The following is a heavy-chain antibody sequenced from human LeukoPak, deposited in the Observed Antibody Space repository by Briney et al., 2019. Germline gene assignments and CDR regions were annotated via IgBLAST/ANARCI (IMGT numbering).Heavy chain of an antibody. J-gene: IGHJ6*03. V-gene: IGHV4-34*01. CDR2: IKYSGRT. Sequence: PGTPSLSRAVSGGPLSGYFGSWSRQPPRKGLGWIGDIKYSGRTNYKPPLKTRVTISVDTSKNQFSLKLSFVTAAATAVYYCARSYARYCSSTSCYRLAMDVWGKGTTVTVSS. CDR3: ARSYARYCSSTSCYRLAMDV. D-gene: IGHD2-2*01. CDR1: GGPLSGYF.